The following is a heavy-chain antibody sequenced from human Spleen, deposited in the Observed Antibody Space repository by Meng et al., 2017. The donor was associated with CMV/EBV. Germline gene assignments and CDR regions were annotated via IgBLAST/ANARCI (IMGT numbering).Heavy chain of an antibody. D-gene: IGHD6-6*01. CDR2: ISSSSSYI. CDR3: AREAKLAPRGWFDS. V-gene: IGHV3-21*01. J-gene: IGHJ5*01. CDR1: GFTFSSYS. Sequence: EVQLVESGGXLVKPGXSLRLSCAASGFTFSSYSMNWVRQAPGKGLEWVSSISSSSSYIYYADSVKGRFTISRDNAKNSLYLQMNSLRAEDTAVYYCAREAKLAPRGWFDSWGQGPLVTVSS.